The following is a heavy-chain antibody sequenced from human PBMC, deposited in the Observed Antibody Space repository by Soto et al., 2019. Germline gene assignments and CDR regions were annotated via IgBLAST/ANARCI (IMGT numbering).Heavy chain of an antibody. D-gene: IGHD6-19*01. V-gene: IGHV3-33*01. Sequence: QVQLVESGGGVVQPGRSLRLSCAASGFTFSSYGMHWVRQAPGKGLEWVAVIWYDGGDKYYADSVKGRFTISRDNSKNPLYLQRNSLRAEDTAVYYCARDRYSSAWYDLDYWGQGTLVTVSS. CDR2: IWYDGGDK. J-gene: IGHJ4*02. CDR3: ARDRYSSAWYDLDY. CDR1: GFTFSSYG.